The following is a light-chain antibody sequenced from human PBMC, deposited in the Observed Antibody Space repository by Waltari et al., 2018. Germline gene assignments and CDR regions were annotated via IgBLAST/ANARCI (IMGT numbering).Light chain of an antibody. Sequence: QSVLTQPPSASGTPGQRVTISCSGSSSNIGSNHVYWYQQLPGTAPNLLIYTNNQRPTGVPDRFSGSKSGTSASLAITGLRSEDEADYYCAAWDDSLRVVFGGGTKLTVL. CDR3: AAWDDSLRVV. V-gene: IGLV1-47*01. J-gene: IGLJ2*01. CDR1: SSNIGSNH. CDR2: TNN.